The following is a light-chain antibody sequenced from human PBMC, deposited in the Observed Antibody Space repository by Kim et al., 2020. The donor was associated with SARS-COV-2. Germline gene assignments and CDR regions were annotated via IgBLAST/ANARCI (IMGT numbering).Light chain of an antibody. V-gene: IGLV2-23*02. CDR3: SSYAGRDTAI. J-gene: IGLJ2*01. CDR2: DVK. CDR1: SSDIGTYKL. Sequence: GQTINNSHAGTSSDIGTYKLVAWYQQQPGKAPKLITFDVKKARSGVSDRFTGSKSGNTASLTISGLQAEDEADYNCSSYAGRDTAIFGGGTRLTVL.